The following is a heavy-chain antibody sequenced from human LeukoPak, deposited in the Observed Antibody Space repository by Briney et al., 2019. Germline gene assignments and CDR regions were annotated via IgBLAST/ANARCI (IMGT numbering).Heavy chain of an antibody. Sequence: TGGSLRLSCAASRFTFSTYAMGWVRQAPGKGLEWVSSINGSGGSPFYADSVKGRFTISRDNSKNTPYLQMNSLRAEDTAAYYCARGLAFDIWGQGTMVTVSS. V-gene: IGHV3-23*01. CDR3: ARGLAFDI. J-gene: IGHJ3*02. CDR1: RFTFSTYA. D-gene: IGHD6-19*01. CDR2: INGSGGSP.